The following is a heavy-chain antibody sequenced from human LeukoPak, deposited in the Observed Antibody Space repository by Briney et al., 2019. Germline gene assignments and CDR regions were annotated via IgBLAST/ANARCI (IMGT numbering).Heavy chain of an antibody. D-gene: IGHD5-24*01. V-gene: IGHV3-11*01. CDR2: ISRSGSTR. CDR1: GFTFSDYN. CDR3: AREGDGYNSPIDY. J-gene: IGHJ4*02. Sequence: PGGSLRLSCAASGFTFSDYNMRWIRQAPGKGLEWVSSISRSGSTRYYADSVKGRFTISRDNAKNSLFLQMNSLGAEDTAVYYCAREGDGYNSPIDYWGQGTLVTVSS.